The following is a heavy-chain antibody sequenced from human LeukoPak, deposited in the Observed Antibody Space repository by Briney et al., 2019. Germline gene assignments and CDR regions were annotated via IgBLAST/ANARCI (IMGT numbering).Heavy chain of an antibody. Sequence: PSETLSLTCAVYGGSFSGYYWSWIRQPPGKGLEWIGEINHSGSTNYNPSLKSRVTISVDTSKNQFSLKLSSVTAADTAVYYCARGNIVVVPAAGFDYYYYVDVWGKGTTVTVSS. CDR3: ARGNIVVVPAAGFDYYYYVDV. D-gene: IGHD2-2*01. CDR2: INHSGST. V-gene: IGHV4-34*01. CDR1: GGSFSGYY. J-gene: IGHJ6*03.